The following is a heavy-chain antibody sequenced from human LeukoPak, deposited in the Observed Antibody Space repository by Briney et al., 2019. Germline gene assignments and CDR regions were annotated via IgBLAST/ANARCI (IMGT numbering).Heavy chain of an antibody. CDR1: GGSISSYY. Sequence: SETLSLTCTVSGGSISSYYWSWIRQAPGKGLECIGCIYYSGSTNYNPSLKSRVTISVDTSKNQFSLKLSSVTAADTAVYYCAREVKVGNTGYYFDYWGQGTLVTVSS. CDR2: IYYSGST. CDR3: AREVKVGNTGYYFDY. V-gene: IGHV4-59*01. J-gene: IGHJ4*02. D-gene: IGHD2/OR15-2a*01.